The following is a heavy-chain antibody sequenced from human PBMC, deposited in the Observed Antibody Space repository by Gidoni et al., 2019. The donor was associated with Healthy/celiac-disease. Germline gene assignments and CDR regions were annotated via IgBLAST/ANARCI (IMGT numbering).Heavy chain of an antibody. V-gene: IGHV1-46*01. Sequence: QVQLVQSGAEVTTPGASVKVSCKDSGYTCTSYYMHWVRQAPGQGLEWLGIINPSGGSTSYAQKFQGRVTMNRDTSTSTVYMELSSLRSEDTAVDYCARAMTTVVNFDYWGQGTLVTVSS. J-gene: IGHJ4*02. CDR3: ARAMTTVVNFDY. CDR1: GYTCTSYY. D-gene: IGHD4-17*01. CDR2: INPSGGST.